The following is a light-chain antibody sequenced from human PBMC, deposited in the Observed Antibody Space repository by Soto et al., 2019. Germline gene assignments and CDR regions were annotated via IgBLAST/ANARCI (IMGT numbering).Light chain of an antibody. CDR2: LGS. J-gene: IGKJ1*01. Sequence: DIVMTQSPLSLPVTPGEPASISCRSSQSLLHSNGYNYLDWYLQKPGQSPQLLIYLGSNRASGVPDRFSGSGSGTDFTLKISRVVAEDVGVYYCIQALQTPRTFGQGTKVEIK. CDR3: IQALQTPRT. CDR1: QSLLHSNGYNY. V-gene: IGKV2-28*01.